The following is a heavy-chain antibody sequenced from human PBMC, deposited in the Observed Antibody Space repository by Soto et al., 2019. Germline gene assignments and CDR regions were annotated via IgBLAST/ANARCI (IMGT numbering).Heavy chain of an antibody. CDR1: GYTFTAYH. J-gene: IGHJ6*02. CDR2: INPKFGDT. V-gene: IGHV1-2*02. CDR3: ARNMDYYYGRGSGNGHGV. D-gene: IGHD3-10*02. Sequence: QVQLVQSGAEVKEPGDSVRVSCEASGYTFTAYHIHWVRQAPGQGLEWMGWINPKFGDTTYAQDFQGRVSMTRDMSISTVYRELSRLNSDEPAIYYCARNMDYYYGRGSGNGHGVWGQGNTVTV.